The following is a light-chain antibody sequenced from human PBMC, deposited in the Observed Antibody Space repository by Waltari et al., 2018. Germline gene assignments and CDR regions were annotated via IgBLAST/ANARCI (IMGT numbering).Light chain of an antibody. CDR1: QSISSW. CDR2: KAF. CDR3: QQYNSYPRT. Sequence: DIQMTQSPSTLSASVGDRVPITCRASQSISSWLAWYQKKPGKAPKFLIYKAFSLESGVPSRFSGSGSGTEFTLTISSLQPDDFATYYCQQYNSYPRTFGQGTKVEIK. J-gene: IGKJ1*01. V-gene: IGKV1-5*03.